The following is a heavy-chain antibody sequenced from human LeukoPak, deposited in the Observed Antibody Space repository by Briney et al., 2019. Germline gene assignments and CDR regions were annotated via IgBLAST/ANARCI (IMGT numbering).Heavy chain of an antibody. V-gene: IGHV4-61*01. Sequence: SETLSLTCTVSGGSVSSGSYYWSWIRQPPGKGLEWIGYIYYSGSTNYNPSLKSRVTISVDTSKNQFSLKLSSVTAVDTAVYYCAGSPRSYTVGWFDPWGQGTLVTVSS. CDR1: GGSVSSGSYY. J-gene: IGHJ5*02. D-gene: IGHD2-2*02. CDR3: AGSPRSYTVGWFDP. CDR2: IYYSGST.